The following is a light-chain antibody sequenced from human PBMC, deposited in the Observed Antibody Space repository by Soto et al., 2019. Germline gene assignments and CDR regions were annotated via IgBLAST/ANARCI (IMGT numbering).Light chain of an antibody. Sequence: DSQMNQSPSTLSASVGYRVTITGRASQSVSSWLAWCQQKPGKAPKLLIYKASSLQSGVSSRFSGGGSGTEFTLTISSLQPDDFATYYCQQYKSYWTFGPGTKVDIK. V-gene: IGKV1-5*03. CDR1: QSVSSW. J-gene: IGKJ1*01. CDR2: KAS. CDR3: QQYKSYWT.